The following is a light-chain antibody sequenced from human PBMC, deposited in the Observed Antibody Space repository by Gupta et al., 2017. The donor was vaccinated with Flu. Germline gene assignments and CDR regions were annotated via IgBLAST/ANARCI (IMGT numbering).Light chain of an antibody. Sequence: QSVLTQPPSASGTPGPRVTISCSGSSSNIGSNYVYWYQQLPGPAPNRRSDRNNQRPSGVPDRFSGSKSGTSASRDISGLRSEDEAEDDGAAWDDSLSGPGFGGGTKLTVL. V-gene: IGLV1-47*01. CDR1: SSNIGSNY. CDR2: RNN. CDR3: AAWDDSLSGPG. J-gene: IGLJ3*02.